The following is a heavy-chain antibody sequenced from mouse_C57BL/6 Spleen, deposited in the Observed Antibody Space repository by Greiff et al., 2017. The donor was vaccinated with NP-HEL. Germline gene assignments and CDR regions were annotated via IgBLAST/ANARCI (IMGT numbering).Heavy chain of an antibody. J-gene: IGHJ2*01. CDR3: ARSGYDYGAFDY. CDR1: GYAFSSSW. V-gene: IGHV1-82*01. CDR2: IYPGDGDT. D-gene: IGHD2-4*01. Sequence: VKVVESGPELVKPGASVKISCKASGYAFSSSWMNWVKQRPGKGLEWIGRIYPGDGDTNYNGKFKGKATLTADKSSSTAYMQLSSLTSEDSAVYFCARSGYDYGAFDYWGQGTTLTVSS.